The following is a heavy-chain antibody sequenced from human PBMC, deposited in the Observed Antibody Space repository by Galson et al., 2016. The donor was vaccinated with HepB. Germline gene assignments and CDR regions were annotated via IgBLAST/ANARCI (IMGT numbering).Heavy chain of an antibody. CDR2: MGTAGET. D-gene: IGHD3-16*01. V-gene: IGHV3-13*01. J-gene: IGHJ5*02. CDR1: GFNFDSYD. CDR3: GSDRGSLGGLWFDP. Sequence: SLRLSCAASGFNFDSYDMHWVRQVTGGGLEWVSSMGTAGETFYSDSAVGRFIISRDNAKDSLDLQMDNLTEGDTAVYYCGSDRGSLGGLWFDPRGQGTLVIVSS.